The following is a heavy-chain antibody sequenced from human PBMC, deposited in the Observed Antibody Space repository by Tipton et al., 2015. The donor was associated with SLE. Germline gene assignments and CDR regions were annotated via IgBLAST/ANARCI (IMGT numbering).Heavy chain of an antibody. V-gene: IGHV4-38-2*02. CDR2: IYHSGST. D-gene: IGHD3-22*01. Sequence: LRLSCAVSGYSISSGYYWGWIRQPPGKGLEWIGSIYHSGSTYYNPSLKSRVTISVDTSKNQFSLKLSSVTAADTAIYYCARDSPYDSSGYYSDYWGQGTEVTVSS. J-gene: IGHJ4*02. CDR3: ARDSPYDSSGYYSDY. CDR1: GYSISSGYY.